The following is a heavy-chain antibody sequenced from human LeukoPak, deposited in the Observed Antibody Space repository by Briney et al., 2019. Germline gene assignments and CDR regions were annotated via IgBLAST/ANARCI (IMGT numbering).Heavy chain of an antibody. CDR3: ARLIAAAGTGWFDP. V-gene: IGHV1-18*04. Sequence: ASVKVSCKATGYPFTSYGISWVRQAPGQGLEWMGWISAYNGNTNYAQKLQGRVTMTTDTSTSTAYMELRSLRSDDTAVYYCARLIAAAGTGWFDPWGQGTLVTVSS. CDR1: GYPFTSYG. D-gene: IGHD6-13*01. CDR2: ISAYNGNT. J-gene: IGHJ5*02.